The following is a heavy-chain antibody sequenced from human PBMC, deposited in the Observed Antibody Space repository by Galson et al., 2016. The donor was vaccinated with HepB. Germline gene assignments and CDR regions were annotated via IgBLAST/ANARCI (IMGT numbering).Heavy chain of an antibody. D-gene: IGHD3-22*01. Sequence: ETLSLTCTVSGGSISSSTYYWGWIRQPPGKGLEWLGSIYYSGTTYDNPSLKSRVTISVDTSKNQFSLKLSSVTAADTAVYYSARYSSGYRPNFDYWGQGTLVTVSS. CDR3: ARYSSGYRPNFDY. V-gene: IGHV4-39*01. CDR2: IYYSGTT. CDR1: GGSISSSTYY. J-gene: IGHJ4*02.